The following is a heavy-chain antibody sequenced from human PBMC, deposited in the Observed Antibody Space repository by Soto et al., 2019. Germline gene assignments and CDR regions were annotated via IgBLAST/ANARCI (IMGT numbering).Heavy chain of an antibody. CDR2: INHSGST. CDR1: GVSFSGYY. J-gene: IGHJ1*01. V-gene: IGHV4-34*01. CDR3: ARGAGGGQLSIRQYFQH. Sequence: QVQLQQWGAGLLKPSGTLSLTCAVYGVSFSGYYWSWIRQPPGKGLERYGEINHSGSTKYNSSLKTRVTISVDPSQHQLSLKRSSVTAADTAVYCGARGAGGGQLSIRQYFQHWGQGTLVTVSS. D-gene: IGHD3-16*01.